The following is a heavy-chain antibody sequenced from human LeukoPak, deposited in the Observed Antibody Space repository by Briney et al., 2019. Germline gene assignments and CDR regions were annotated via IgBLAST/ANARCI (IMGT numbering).Heavy chain of an antibody. CDR1: GFTFSSYG. CDR3: ARVLGVGYGATNLAY. J-gene: IGHJ4*02. Sequence: GGSLRLSCAASGFTFSSYGMHWVRQAPGMGLEWVAVISYDGSNKYYADSVRGRFTVSRDDSQNTLFLQMNDLRPDDTAVYYCARVLGVGYGATNLAYWGQGTLVTVSS. V-gene: IGHV3-30*03. D-gene: IGHD1-26*01. CDR2: ISYDGSNK.